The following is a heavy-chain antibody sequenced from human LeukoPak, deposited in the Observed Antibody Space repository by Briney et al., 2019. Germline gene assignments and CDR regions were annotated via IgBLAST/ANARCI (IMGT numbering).Heavy chain of an antibody. J-gene: IGHJ4*02. CDR1: GFTFSSYA. V-gene: IGHV3-30*04. Sequence: PGGSLRLSCAASGFTFSSYAMHWVRQAPGKGLEWVAVISYDGSNKYYADSVKGRFTISRDNSKNTLYLQMNSLRAEDTAVYYCAKSARVYDHWGQGTLVTVSS. CDR3: AKSARVYDH. CDR2: ISYDGSNK. D-gene: IGHD5/OR15-5a*01.